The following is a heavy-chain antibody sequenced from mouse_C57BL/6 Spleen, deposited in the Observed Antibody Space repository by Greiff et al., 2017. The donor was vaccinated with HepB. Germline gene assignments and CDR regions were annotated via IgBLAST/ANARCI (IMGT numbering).Heavy chain of an antibody. CDR3: TRNDGYDPWFAY. CDR1: GFTFSSYA. CDR2: ISSGGDYI. V-gene: IGHV5-9-1*02. D-gene: IGHD2-2*01. Sequence: EVKLMESGAGLVKPGGSLKLSCAASGFTFSSYAMSWVRQTPEKRLEWVAYISSGGDYIYYADTVKGRFTISRDNARNTLYLQMSSLKSEDTAMYYCTRNDGYDPWFAYWGQGTLVTVSA. J-gene: IGHJ3*01.